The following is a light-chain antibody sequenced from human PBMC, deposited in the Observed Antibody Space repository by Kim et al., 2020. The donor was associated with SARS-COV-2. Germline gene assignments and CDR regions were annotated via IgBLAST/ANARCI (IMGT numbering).Light chain of an antibody. CDR3: QQYGSSPLT. Sequence: EIVLTQSPVTLSLSPGERATLSCRASQSVSSSYLAWYQQKPGQAPRLLIYGASSRATGIPVRFSGSGSGTDFTLTISRLEPEDFAVYYCQQYGSSPLTFGGGTKLEI. CDR2: GAS. J-gene: IGKJ4*01. CDR1: QSVSSSY. V-gene: IGKV3-20*01.